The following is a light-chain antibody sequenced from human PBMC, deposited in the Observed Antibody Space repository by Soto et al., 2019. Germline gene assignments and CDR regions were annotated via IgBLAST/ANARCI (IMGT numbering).Light chain of an antibody. CDR1: QSISSSF. Sequence: EIVLTQSPGTLSLSPGERATLSCRASQSISSSFLAWYQQRPGQAPRLLIHGVSSNAAGIPDRFSGSVSGTDFTLTISRRQPEDFALYYCQQYVSSPFTFGPGTQLEIK. V-gene: IGKV3-20*01. CDR2: GVS. J-gene: IGKJ3*01. CDR3: QQYVSSPFT.